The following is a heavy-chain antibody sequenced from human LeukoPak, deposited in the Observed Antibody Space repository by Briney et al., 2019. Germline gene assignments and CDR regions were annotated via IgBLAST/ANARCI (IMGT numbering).Heavy chain of an antibody. Sequence: GGSLRLSCAASGFTFSNGWVHWVPQAPGKGLVWVSRFDTDGSKTTYAVSVKGRFTIYRDNAKNTLYLQMNSLRVEDTAVYYCATSRGGFYHYWGQGTLVTISS. V-gene: IGHV3-74*01. D-gene: IGHD2/OR15-2a*01. CDR2: FDTDGSKT. J-gene: IGHJ4*02. CDR1: GFTFSNGW. CDR3: ATSRGGFYHY.